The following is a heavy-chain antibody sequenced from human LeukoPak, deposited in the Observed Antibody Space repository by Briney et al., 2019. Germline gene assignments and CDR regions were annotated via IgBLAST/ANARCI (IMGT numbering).Heavy chain of an antibody. V-gene: IGHV3-23*01. CDR2: ISGSGGST. CDR1: GFTFSSYA. Sequence: GGSLRLSCAASGFTFSSYAMSWVRQAPGKGLEWVSAISGSGGSTYYADSVKGRFTISRHNSKNTLYLQMNSLRAEDTAVYYCARALYCSSTSCFYFDPWGQGTLVTVSS. CDR3: ARALYCSSTSCFYFDP. J-gene: IGHJ5*02. D-gene: IGHD2-2*01.